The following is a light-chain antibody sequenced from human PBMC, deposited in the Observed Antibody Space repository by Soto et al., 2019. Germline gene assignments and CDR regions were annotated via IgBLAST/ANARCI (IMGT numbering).Light chain of an antibody. V-gene: IGKV2-28*01. CDR3: MQALQSPFT. Sequence: EIVMTQSPLSLPVTPGEPASISCRSSQSLLHINGDTYLDWYLQKPGQSPQLLIYLGSNRAYGVPERFSGSGSGTDFTLKISRVEAEDVGVYYCMQALQSPFTFGPGTKVDIK. CDR2: LGS. CDR1: QSLLHINGDTY. J-gene: IGKJ3*01.